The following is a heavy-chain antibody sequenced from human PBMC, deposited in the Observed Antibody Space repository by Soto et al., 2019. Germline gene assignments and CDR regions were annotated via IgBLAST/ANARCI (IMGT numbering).Heavy chain of an antibody. CDR1: GGSVTSDEDY. D-gene: IGHD1-26*01. Sequence: SETLSLTCTVPGGSVTSDEDYWTWIRQSPGKGLEWIGYISNSGSTGYNPSLKTRLSMSVDRSKNQFTLRLTSVTAADTAVYFCATESGSTHGYFDHWGQGTQVTVSS. J-gene: IGHJ4*02. V-gene: IGHV4-30-4*01. CDR3: ATESGSTHGYFDH. CDR2: ISNSGST.